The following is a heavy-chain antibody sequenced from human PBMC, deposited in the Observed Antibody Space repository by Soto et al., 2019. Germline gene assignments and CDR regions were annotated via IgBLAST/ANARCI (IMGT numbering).Heavy chain of an antibody. J-gene: IGHJ4*02. CDR1: GFTFSSYA. V-gene: IGHV3-23*01. Sequence: GGSLRLSCAASGFTFSSYAMSWVRQAPGKGLEWVSAISGSGGSTYYADSVKGRFTISRDNSKNTLYLQMNSLRAEDTAVYYCAKSGPYYYDSSGYPTGDPFDYWGQGTLVTVS. CDR3: AKSGPYYYDSSGYPTGDPFDY. CDR2: ISGSGGST. D-gene: IGHD3-22*01.